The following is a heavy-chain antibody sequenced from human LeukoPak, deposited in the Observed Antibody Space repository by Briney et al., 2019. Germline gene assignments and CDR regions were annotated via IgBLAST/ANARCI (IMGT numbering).Heavy chain of an antibody. CDR1: GFTFSSYA. J-gene: IGHJ4*02. CDR3: AREGHDYGDY. V-gene: IGHV3-30*04. Sequence: PGGSLRLSCAASGFTFSSYAMHWVRQAPGKGLEWVAVISYDGSNKYYADSVKGRLTISRDNSKNTLYLQMNSLRAEDTAVYYCAREGHDYGDYWGQGTLVTVSS. CDR2: ISYDGSNK.